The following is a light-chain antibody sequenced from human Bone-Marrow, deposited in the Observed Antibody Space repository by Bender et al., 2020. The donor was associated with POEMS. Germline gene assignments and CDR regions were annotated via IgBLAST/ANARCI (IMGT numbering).Light chain of an antibody. CDR1: ISNIYYNH. V-gene: IGLV1-47*01. CDR3: AAWDDSLSGVV. J-gene: IGLJ3*02. CDR2: RSK. Sequence: QSVLTQPPSASGTPGQRVTISCSGSISNIYYNHVYWYQQFPGTAPKLLIQRSKQRPSGVPDRFSGSKSGNSASLAISGLRSDDEADYYCAAWDDSLSGVVFGGGTKLTVL.